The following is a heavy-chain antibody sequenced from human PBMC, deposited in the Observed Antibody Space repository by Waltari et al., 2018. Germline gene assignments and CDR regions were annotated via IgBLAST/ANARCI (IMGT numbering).Heavy chain of an antibody. J-gene: IGHJ4*02. CDR1: GITFSRYA. Sequence: EVQLLESGGGLVQPGGSLRLSCVASGITFSRYAMVWVRQAPGKGLEWVSSISSSSSYIYYTDSVKGRFTISRDNAKNSLYLQMNSLRAEDTAVYYCARVQRAVLRFLEWSNTMGYFDYWGQGTLVTVSS. CDR3: ARVQRAVLRFLEWSNTMGYFDY. V-gene: IGHV3-21*02. CDR2: ISSSSSYI. D-gene: IGHD3-3*01.